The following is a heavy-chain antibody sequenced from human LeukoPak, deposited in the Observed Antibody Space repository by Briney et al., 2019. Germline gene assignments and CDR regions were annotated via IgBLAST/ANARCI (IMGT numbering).Heavy chain of an antibody. CDR3: ARVSDYSNYFDF. Sequence: PGGSLRLPCAASGFTFSTYGMHWVRQAPGKGLEWVAIIWYDGSTKYYAESVKGRFTISRDNSQNMLYLQMNSLRAEDTAVYYCARVSDYSNYFDFWGQGTLVTVSS. V-gene: IGHV3-33*01. CDR1: GFTFSTYG. D-gene: IGHD4-11*01. J-gene: IGHJ4*02. CDR2: IWYDGSTK.